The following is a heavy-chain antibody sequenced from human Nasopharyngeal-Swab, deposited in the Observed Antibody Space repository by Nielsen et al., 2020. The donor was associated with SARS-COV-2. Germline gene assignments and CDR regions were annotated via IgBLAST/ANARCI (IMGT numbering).Heavy chain of an antibody. CDR2: IYHSGST. CDR1: GYSISSGYY. D-gene: IGHD5-18*01. J-gene: IGHJ4*02. V-gene: IGHV4-38-2*02. CDR3: ARVTRALTAIRH. Sequence: SETLSLTCTVSGYSISSGYYWGWIRQPPGQGLEWIGTIYHSGSTYYNPSLKSRVSMSVDTPKNQASLKRTSVTAADTAVYYCARVTRALTAIRHWGQGTLVTVSS.